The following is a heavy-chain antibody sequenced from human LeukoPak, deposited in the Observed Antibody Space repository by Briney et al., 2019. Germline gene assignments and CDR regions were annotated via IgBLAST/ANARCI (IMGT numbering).Heavy chain of an antibody. J-gene: IGHJ4*02. CDR3: ARDPVGYCSGGSCYGYYFDY. CDR1: GYTFTGYC. Sequence: GSVKVSCKASGYTFTGYCMHWVRQAPGQGLEWMGWINPNSGGTNYAQKFQGRVTMTRDTSISTAYMELSRLRSDDTAVYYCARDPVGYCSGGSCYGYYFDYWGQGTLVTVSS. D-gene: IGHD2-15*01. CDR2: INPNSGGT. V-gene: IGHV1-2*02.